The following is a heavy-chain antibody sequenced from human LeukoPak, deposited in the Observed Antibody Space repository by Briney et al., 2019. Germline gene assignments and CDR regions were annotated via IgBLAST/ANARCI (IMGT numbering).Heavy chain of an antibody. V-gene: IGHV3-30*02. CDR2: IPYHENME. CDR3: VRTGLLKNWFDP. J-gene: IGHJ5*02. CDR1: GFTFSRYC. D-gene: IGHD1-1*01. Sequence: GGSLRLSCVASGFTFSRYCMHWVRQAPGKGLEWVAFIPYHENMEYYADSVKGRFTVSRDDSKNTVYLEMNRLRPEDTAVYYCVRTGLLKNWFDPWGQGTLVTVSS.